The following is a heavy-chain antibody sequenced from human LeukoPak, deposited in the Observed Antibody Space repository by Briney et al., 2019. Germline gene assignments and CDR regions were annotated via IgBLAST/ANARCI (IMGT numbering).Heavy chain of an antibody. CDR2: ISAYNGNT. V-gene: IGHV1-18*04. Sequence: ASVKVSCTASGYTFTSYGISWVRQAPGQGLEWMGWISAYNGNTNYAQKIQGRVTMSTDTSTSTDYMELRSLRSDETAVYYCARGWLYRPEGMDVWGKGTTVTVPS. J-gene: IGHJ6*04. CDR1: GYTFTSYG. D-gene: IGHD5-12*01. CDR3: ARGWLYRPEGMDV.